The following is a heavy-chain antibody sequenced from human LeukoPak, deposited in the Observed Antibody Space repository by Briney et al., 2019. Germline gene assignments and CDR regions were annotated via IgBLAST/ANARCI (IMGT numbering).Heavy chain of an antibody. Sequence: TGGSLRLSCAASGFTFSSYAMSWVRQAPGKGLEWVSAISGSGGSTYYADSVKGRFTISRDNSKNTLYLQMNILRAEDTAVYYCAKDDIMDIVVVVAATALDYWGQGTLVTVSS. CDR1: GFTFSSYA. J-gene: IGHJ4*02. D-gene: IGHD2-15*01. CDR2: ISGSGGST. V-gene: IGHV3-23*01. CDR3: AKDDIMDIVVVVAATALDY.